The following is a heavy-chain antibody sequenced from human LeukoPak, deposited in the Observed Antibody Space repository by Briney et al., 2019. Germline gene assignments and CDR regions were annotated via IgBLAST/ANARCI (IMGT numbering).Heavy chain of an antibody. Sequence: GGSPRLSCAASGFTFSSYAMSWVRQAPGKGLEWVSAISGSGGSTYYADSVKGRFTISRDNSKNTLYLQMNSLRAEDTAVYYCAKWSSSWYYFDYWGQGTLVTVSS. CDR1: GFTFSSYA. CDR2: ISGSGGST. J-gene: IGHJ4*02. D-gene: IGHD6-13*01. CDR3: AKWSSSWYYFDY. V-gene: IGHV3-23*01.